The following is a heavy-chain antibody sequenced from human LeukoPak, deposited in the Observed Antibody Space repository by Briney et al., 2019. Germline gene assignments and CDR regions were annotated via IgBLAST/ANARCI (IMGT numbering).Heavy chain of an antibody. V-gene: IGHV4-34*01. CDR3: ARSGSSWFPFDY. D-gene: IGHD6-13*01. J-gene: IGHJ4*02. Sequence: PSETLSLTCAVYGGSFSGYYWSWIRQPPGKGLEWIGEINHSGSTNCNPSLKSRVTISVDTSKNQFSLKLSSVTAADTAVYYCARSGSSWFPFDYWGQGTLVTVSS. CDR1: GGSFSGYY. CDR2: INHSGST.